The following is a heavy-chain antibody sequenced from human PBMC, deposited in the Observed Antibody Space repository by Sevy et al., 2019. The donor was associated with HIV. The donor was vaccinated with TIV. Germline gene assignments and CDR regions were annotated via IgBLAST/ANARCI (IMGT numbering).Heavy chain of an antibody. CDR3: AKDRVSGTYYTGDFDY. D-gene: IGHD3-10*01. Sequence: GGSLRLSCAASGFTFSIYVMSWVRQAPGKGLEWVSVISITGGSTYYADSVKGRFTISRDNSNNTLYLQMNTLRAEDTAVYYCAKDRVSGTYYTGDFDYWGQGTLVTVSS. CDR1: GFTFSIYV. J-gene: IGHJ4*02. CDR2: ISITGGST. V-gene: IGHV3-23*01.